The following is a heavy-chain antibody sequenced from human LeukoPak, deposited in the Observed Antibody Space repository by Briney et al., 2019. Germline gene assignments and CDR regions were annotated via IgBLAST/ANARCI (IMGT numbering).Heavy chain of an antibody. V-gene: IGHV5-51*01. CDR1: GYSFTSYW. CDR3: ARLPYRAVAGRYFDY. Sequence: GESLKISCKGSGYSFTSYWIGWVRQMPGKGLEWMGTIYPGDSDTRYSPSFQGQVTISADKSISTAYLQWSSLKASDTAMYYCARLPYRAVAGRYFDYWGQGTLVTVSS. D-gene: IGHD6-19*01. CDR2: IYPGDSDT. J-gene: IGHJ4*02.